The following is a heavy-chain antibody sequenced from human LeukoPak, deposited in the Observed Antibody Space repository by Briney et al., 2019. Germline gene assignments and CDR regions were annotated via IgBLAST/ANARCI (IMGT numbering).Heavy chain of an antibody. Sequence: SETLSLTCAVYGGSFSGYYWSWIRQPPGKGLEWTGEINHSGSTNYNPSLKSRVTISVDTSKNQFSLKLSSVTAADTAVYYCARGRPELDYWGQGTLVTVSS. V-gene: IGHV4-34*01. J-gene: IGHJ4*02. CDR2: INHSGST. CDR1: GGSFSGYY. CDR3: ARGRPELDY.